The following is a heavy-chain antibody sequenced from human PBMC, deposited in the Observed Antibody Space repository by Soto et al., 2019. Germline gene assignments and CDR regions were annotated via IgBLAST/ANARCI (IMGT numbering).Heavy chain of an antibody. J-gene: IGHJ6*04. Sequence: PGGSLRLSCAASGFTFSSYDMHWVRQATGKGLEWVSAIGTAGDTYYPGSVKGRFTISRENAKNSLYLQMNSLRAEDTAVYYCARGRPGITRIVVVTSEDYGMDVWGEGTTVTVYS. CDR1: GFTFSSYD. V-gene: IGHV3-13*01. D-gene: IGHD3-22*01. CDR2: IGTAGDT. CDR3: ARGRPGITRIVVVTSEDYGMDV.